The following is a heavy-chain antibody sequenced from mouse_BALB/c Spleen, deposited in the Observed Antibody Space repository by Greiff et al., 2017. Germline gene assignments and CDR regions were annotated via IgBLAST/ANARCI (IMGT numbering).Heavy chain of an antibody. J-gene: IGHJ2*01. CDR2: ISSGGGST. CDR3: ARQRYGSSLDY. Sequence: EVQRVESGGGLVKPGGSLKLSCAASGFAFSSYDMSWVRQTPEKRLEWVAYISSGGGSTYYPDTVKGRFTISRDNAKNTLYLQMSSLKSEDTAMYYCARQRYGSSLDYWGQGTTLTVSS. V-gene: IGHV5-12-1*01. D-gene: IGHD1-1*01. CDR1: GFAFSSYD.